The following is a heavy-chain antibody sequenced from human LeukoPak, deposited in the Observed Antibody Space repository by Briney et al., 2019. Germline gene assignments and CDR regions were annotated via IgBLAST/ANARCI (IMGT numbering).Heavy chain of an antibody. Sequence: SETRSLTCAVYGGSFSGYYWSCIRQPPGKGLEWIGEINHNGSTNYNPSLKSRVTISVDTSKNQFSLQLSSVTAADTAVYSCARGRGLIFTHYGSGWYVWFDPWGQGTLVTVSS. CDR3: ARGRGLIFTHYGSGWYVWFDP. CDR1: GGSFSGYY. D-gene: IGHD3-10*01. CDR2: INHNGST. J-gene: IGHJ5*02. V-gene: IGHV4-34*01.